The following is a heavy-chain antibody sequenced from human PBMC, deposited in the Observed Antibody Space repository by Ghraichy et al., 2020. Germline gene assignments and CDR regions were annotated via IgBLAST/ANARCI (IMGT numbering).Heavy chain of an antibody. Sequence: GGSLRLTCAASGFTFSSYAMSWVRQAPGNGLEWVSAISGSGGSTYYADSVKGRFTISRDNSKNTLYLQMNSLRAEETAVYYCAKNRWEPFDYWGQGTLVTVSS. D-gene: IGHD1-26*01. V-gene: IGHV3-23*01. CDR2: ISGSGGST. CDR3: AKNRWEPFDY. J-gene: IGHJ4*02. CDR1: GFTFSSYA.